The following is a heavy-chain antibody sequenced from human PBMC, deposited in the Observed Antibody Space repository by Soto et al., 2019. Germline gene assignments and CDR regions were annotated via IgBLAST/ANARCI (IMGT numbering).Heavy chain of an antibody. D-gene: IGHD3-10*01. V-gene: IGHV3-21*05. J-gene: IGHJ3*01. Sequence: GGSLRLSCAASAFSFSAYSMNWVRQAPGKGLEWISYISSGGDYIYYADSVKGRLTTSRDDAKNSLYLQMDSLRVEDTAVYYCVRDEMTRTGGYCALDVWGQGTVVTVSS. CDR3: VRDEMTRTGGYCALDV. CDR1: AFSFSAYS. CDR2: ISSGGDYI.